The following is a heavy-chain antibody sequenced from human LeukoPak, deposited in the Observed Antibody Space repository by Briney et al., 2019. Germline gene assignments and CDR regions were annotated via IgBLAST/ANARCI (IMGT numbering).Heavy chain of an antibody. J-gene: IGHJ1*01. CDR3: AKSNNPSITAHFQQ. CDR2: ISNSGSTT. Sequence: GGSLRLSCAASGFTFSSYSMNWVRQAPGKGLEWVSYISNSGSTTDYADSVKGRFTISRDNSKNTVYLQMSSLRDEDTAMYYCAKSNNPSITAHFQQWGQGTLVTVSS. V-gene: IGHV3-48*02. D-gene: IGHD3-10*01. CDR1: GFTFSSYS.